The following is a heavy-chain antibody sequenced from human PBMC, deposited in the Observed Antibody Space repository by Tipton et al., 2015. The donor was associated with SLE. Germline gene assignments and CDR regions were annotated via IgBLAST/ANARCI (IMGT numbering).Heavy chain of an antibody. D-gene: IGHD1-26*01. Sequence: SLRLSCAASGFTFDDYAMHWVRQVPGKGLEWVSGISWNSGSIGYADSLKGRFTISRDNAKNSLYLQMNSLRAEDTALYYCAKDAVGGTRFNWFDPWGQGTLVTVSS. CDR2: ISWNSGSI. CDR3: AKDAVGGTRFNWFDP. V-gene: IGHV3-9*01. CDR1: GFTFDDYA. J-gene: IGHJ5*02.